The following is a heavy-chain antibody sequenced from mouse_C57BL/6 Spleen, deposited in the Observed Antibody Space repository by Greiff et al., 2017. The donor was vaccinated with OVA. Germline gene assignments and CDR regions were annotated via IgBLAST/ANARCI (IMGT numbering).Heavy chain of an antibody. J-gene: IGHJ1*03. CDR3: ARRGSSLWYFDV. V-gene: IGHV1-69*01. CDR2: IDPSDSYT. D-gene: IGHD1-1*01. Sequence: QVQLQQSGAELVMPGASVKLSCKASGYTFTSYWMHWVKQRPGQGLEWIGEIDPSDSYTNYNQKFKGKSTLTVDKSSSTAYMQLSSLTSEDSAVYYCARRGSSLWYFDVWGTGTTVTVSS. CDR1: GYTFTSYW.